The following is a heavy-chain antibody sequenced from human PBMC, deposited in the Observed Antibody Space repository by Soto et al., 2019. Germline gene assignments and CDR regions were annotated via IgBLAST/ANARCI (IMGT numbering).Heavy chain of an antibody. J-gene: IGHJ5*02. CDR2: MNPNSGNT. D-gene: IGHD2-8*01. Sequence: GASVKVSCKASGYTFTSYDINWVRQATGQGLELIGWMNPNSGNTGYAQKFQGRVTMTRNTSISTAYMELSSLRSEDTAVYYCARGHGCTNGVCYNWFDPWGQGTLVTVSS. CDR3: ARGHGCTNGVCYNWFDP. V-gene: IGHV1-8*01. CDR1: GYTFTSYD.